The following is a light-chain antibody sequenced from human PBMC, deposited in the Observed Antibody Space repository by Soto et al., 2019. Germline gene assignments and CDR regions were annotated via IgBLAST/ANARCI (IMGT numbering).Light chain of an antibody. V-gene: IGKV3-20*01. CDR1: QGVSGDY. CDR3: QQYGSSPFT. CDR2: GAS. J-gene: IGKJ3*01. Sequence: EIVLTQSPGTLSLSPGERATLSCRASQGVSGDYLAWYQQKPGQAPRLLIYGASSRATGIPDRLSGGGSGADSTLTITRLEPEDFAVYFCQQYGSSPFTFGPGTKVDIK.